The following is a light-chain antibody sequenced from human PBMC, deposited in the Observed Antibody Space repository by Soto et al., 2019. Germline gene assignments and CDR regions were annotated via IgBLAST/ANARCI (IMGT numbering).Light chain of an antibody. J-gene: IGKJ2*01. CDR2: AAS. CDR1: QGISSY. CDR3: QQYYSYPPT. V-gene: IGKV1-8*01. Sequence: AIRMTQSPSSLSASTGDRVTITCRASQGISSYLAWYQQKPAKAPKLLIYAASTLQSGVPSRFSGSGSGTDFTLTISCLQSEDFATYYCQQYYSYPPTFCQGTKLEIK.